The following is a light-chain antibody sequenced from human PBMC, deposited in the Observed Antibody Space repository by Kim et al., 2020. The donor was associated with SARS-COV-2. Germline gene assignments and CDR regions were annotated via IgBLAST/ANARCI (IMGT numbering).Light chain of an antibody. CDR3: QQYDNHPPYT. CDR1: QDISNY. CDR2: DAS. Sequence: DIQMTQSPSSLSASVGDRVTITCQASQDISNYLNWYQQKPGKAPTLLIYDASNLETGVPSRFSGSGSGTDFTFTISSLQPEDIATYYCQQYDNHPPYTFGQGTKLEIK. V-gene: IGKV1-33*01. J-gene: IGKJ2*01.